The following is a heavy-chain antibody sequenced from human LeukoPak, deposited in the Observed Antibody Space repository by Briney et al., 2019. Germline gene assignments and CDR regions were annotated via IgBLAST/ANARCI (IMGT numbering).Heavy chain of an antibody. V-gene: IGHV1-69*01. D-gene: IGHD3-3*01. CDR1: GGTFSSYA. J-gene: IGHJ4*02. CDR3: ASGHRGDFWSGYSPYYFDY. Sequence: GSSVKVSCKASGGTFSSYAISWVRQAPGQGLEWMGGIIPIFGTANYAQKFQGRVTITADESTSTAYMELSSLRSEDTAVYYCASGHRGDFWSGYSPYYFDYWGQGTLVTVSS. CDR2: IIPIFGTA.